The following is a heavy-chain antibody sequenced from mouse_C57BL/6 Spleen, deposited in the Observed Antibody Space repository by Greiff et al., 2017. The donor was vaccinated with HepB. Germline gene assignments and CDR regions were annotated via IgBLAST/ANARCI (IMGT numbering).Heavy chain of an antibody. Sequence: DVKLVESGGDLVKPGGSLKLSCAASGFTFSSYGMSWVRQTPDKRLEWVATISSGGSYTYYPDSVKGRFTISRDNAKNTLYLQMSSLKSEDTAMYYCARLYYDYDVDYFDYWGQGTTLTVSS. CDR2: ISSGGSYT. CDR3: ARLYYDYDVDYFDY. D-gene: IGHD2-4*01. CDR1: GFTFSSYG. V-gene: IGHV5-6*02. J-gene: IGHJ2*01.